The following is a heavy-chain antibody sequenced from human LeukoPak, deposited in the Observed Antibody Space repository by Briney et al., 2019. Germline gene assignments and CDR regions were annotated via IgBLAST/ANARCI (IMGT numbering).Heavy chain of an antibody. J-gene: IGHJ3*02. CDR1: GGSFSGYY. V-gene: IGHV4-34*01. CDR3: AIRRSGLRAFDI. D-gene: IGHD3-22*01. Sequence: SETLSLTCAVYGGSFSGYYWSWIRQPPGKGLEWIGETNHSGSTNYNPSLKSRVTISVDTSKNQFSLKLSSVTAADTAVYYCAIRRSGLRAFDIWGQGTMVTVSS. CDR2: TNHSGST.